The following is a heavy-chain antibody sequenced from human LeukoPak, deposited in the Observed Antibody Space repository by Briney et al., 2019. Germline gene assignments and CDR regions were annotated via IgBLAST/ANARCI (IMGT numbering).Heavy chain of an antibody. D-gene: IGHD6-19*01. V-gene: IGHV3-69-1*01. CDR1: EFTFSSYV. J-gene: IGHJ2*01. CDR3: AREHSSGWYGVYWYFDR. CDR2: ITPGGGT. Sequence: PGGSLRLSCAASEFTFSSYVMAWVRQAPGKGLEWVSTITPGGGTYYAASVKGRFTISRDNHKHSLYLQMNTLRAEDTAVYYCAREHSSGWYGVYWYFDRWGRGTLVTVSS.